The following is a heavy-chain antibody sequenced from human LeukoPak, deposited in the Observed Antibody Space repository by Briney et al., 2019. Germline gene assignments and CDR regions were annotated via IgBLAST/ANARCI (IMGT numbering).Heavy chain of an antibody. J-gene: IGHJ4*02. CDR2: IKYDGSEK. CDR1: GFTFGGHW. CDR3: AYTNNLKY. D-gene: IGHD2-8*01. Sequence: GGPLRLSCAASGFTFGGHWMNWVRQAPGRGLEWVANIKYDGSEKYYVDSVKGRFTISRDDAKNSLSLQMNSVRAEDTAVYYCAYTNNLKYWGQGTLVTVSS. V-gene: IGHV3-7*01.